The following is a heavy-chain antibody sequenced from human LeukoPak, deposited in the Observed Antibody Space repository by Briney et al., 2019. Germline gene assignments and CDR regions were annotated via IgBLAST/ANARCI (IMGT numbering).Heavy chain of an antibody. D-gene: IGHD2-15*01. CDR2: IYYSGST. V-gene: IGHV4-59*08. CDR1: GGSISSYY. Sequence: SETLSLTCTVSGGSISSYYWSWIRQPPGKGLEWSGYIYYSGSTNYNPSLKSRVTISVDTSKNQFSLKLSSVTAADTAVYYCARHGGDCSGGSCYSDYYYGMDGWGQGTTVTVSS. J-gene: IGHJ6*02. CDR3: ARHGGDCSGGSCYSDYYYGMDG.